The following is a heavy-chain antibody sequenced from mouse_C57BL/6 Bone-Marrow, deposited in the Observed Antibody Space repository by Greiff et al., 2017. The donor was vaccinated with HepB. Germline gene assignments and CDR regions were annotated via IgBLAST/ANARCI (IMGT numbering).Heavy chain of an antibody. J-gene: IGHJ4*01. CDR3: TRVSITTVVGAMDY. CDR1: GYTFTSYW. Sequence: VQLQQSGTVLARPGASVKMSCKTSGYTFTSYWMHWVKQRPGQGLEWIGAIYPGNSDTSYNQKFKGKAKLTAVTSASTAYMELSSLTNEDSAVYYCTRVSITTVVGAMDYWGQGTSVTVSS. CDR2: IYPGNSDT. V-gene: IGHV1-5*01. D-gene: IGHD1-1*01.